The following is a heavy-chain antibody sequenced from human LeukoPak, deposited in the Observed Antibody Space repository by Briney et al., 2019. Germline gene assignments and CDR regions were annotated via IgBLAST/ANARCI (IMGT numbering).Heavy chain of an antibody. Sequence: ASVKVSCKASGYTFTNFGITGVRRAPGQGLRWMGWVSAYNGDTKYAQNLQGRVTMTTDTSTSTAYMELRSLTSDDTAVYYCASAVTTGAYYFDYWGQGTLVTVSA. CDR1: GYTFTNFG. CDR3: ASAVTTGAYYFDY. CDR2: VSAYNGDT. J-gene: IGHJ4*02. D-gene: IGHD4-11*01. V-gene: IGHV1-18*01.